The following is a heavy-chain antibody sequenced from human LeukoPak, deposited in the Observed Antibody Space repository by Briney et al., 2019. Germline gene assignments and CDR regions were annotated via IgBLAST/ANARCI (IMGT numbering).Heavy chain of an antibody. Sequence: SETLSLTCTVAGGSISSYYWSWIRQPPGKGLEWIGYIYYSGSTNYNPSLKSRVTISVDTSKNQFSLKLSSVTAADTAVYYCARDWAGDYVRNWYFDLWGRGTLVTVSS. CDR1: GGSISSYY. D-gene: IGHD4-17*01. V-gene: IGHV4-59*01. J-gene: IGHJ2*01. CDR3: ARDWAGDYVRNWYFDL. CDR2: IYYSGST.